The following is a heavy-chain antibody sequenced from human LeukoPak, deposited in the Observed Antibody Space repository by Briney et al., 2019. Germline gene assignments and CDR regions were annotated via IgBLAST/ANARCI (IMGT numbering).Heavy chain of an antibody. CDR2: IKPDGNEK. CDR1: GFTLSSFW. D-gene: IGHD6-19*01. Sequence: PGGSLRPSCEASGFTLSSFWMTWVRQAPGKGLEWVGNIKPDGNEKYYVDSVKGRFTIARDNAKNALYLQMNSLRAEDTGVYYCAGGSGWLIDYWGQGTLVTVSS. J-gene: IGHJ4*02. CDR3: AGGSGWLIDY. V-gene: IGHV3-7*04.